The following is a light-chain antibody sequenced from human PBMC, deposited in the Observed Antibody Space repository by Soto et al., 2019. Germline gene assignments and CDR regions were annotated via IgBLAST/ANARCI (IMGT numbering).Light chain of an antibody. V-gene: IGKV3-20*01. CDR2: GVS. CDR3: QQYGTSQT. Sequence: EIVLTQSPGTLSLSPGERATLSCRASQSLRSTYLAWYQQKPGQAPRLLIYGVSSRATDIPDRFSGSGSGPDVTLTISRLEPEDFAVYYCQQYGTSQTFGQGTKVEIK. J-gene: IGKJ1*01. CDR1: QSLRSTY.